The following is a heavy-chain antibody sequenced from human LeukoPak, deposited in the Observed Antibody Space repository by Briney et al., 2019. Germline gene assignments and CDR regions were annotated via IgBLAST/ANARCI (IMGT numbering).Heavy chain of an antibody. V-gene: IGHV3-74*01. CDR3: ARGNLAAAADY. J-gene: IGHJ4*02. CDR2: INSDGSST. CDR1: GFTFSSYW. D-gene: IGHD6-25*01. Sequence: GGSLRLSCAASGFTFSSYWMHWVRQAPGKGLVWVSRINSDGSSTSYADSVKGRFTISRDNAKNTLYLQMNSLRLEDTAVYYCARGNLAAAADYWGQGTVVTVSS.